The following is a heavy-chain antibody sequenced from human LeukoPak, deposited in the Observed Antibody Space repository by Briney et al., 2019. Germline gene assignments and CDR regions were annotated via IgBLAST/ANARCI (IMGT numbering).Heavy chain of an antibody. Sequence: GRSLRLSRAASGFTFSSYAMHWVRQAPGKGLEWVAVISYDGSNKYYADSVKGRFTISRDNAKNSLYLQMNSLRAEDTAVYFCAGGSGWVTDSWGQGTLVTVSA. CDR1: GFTFSSYA. CDR2: ISYDGSNK. V-gene: IGHV3-30-3*01. D-gene: IGHD6-19*01. J-gene: IGHJ4*02. CDR3: AGGSGWVTDS.